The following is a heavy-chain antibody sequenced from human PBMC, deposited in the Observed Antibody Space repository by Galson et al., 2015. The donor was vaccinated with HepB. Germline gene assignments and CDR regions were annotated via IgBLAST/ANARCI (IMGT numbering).Heavy chain of an antibody. Sequence: SVKVSCKASGGTFSNHVINWVRQAPGQGLEWMGGIIPMFGEPRHAQKFQDRITLSADASTSKAYMEVTSLQSADTAVYYCARGNYGMDVWGQGTTVIVSS. CDR2: IIPMFGEP. CDR3: ARGNYGMDV. J-gene: IGHJ6*02. CDR1: GGTFSNHV. V-gene: IGHV1-69*13.